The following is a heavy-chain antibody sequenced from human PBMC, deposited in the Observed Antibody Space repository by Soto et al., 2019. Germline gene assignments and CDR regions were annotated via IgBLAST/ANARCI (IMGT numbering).Heavy chain of an antibody. V-gene: IGHV4-4*02. J-gene: IGHJ4*02. CDR3: ARAGAATLSDY. CDR1: GGYSTSSYV. Sequence: ASETLSLTCAVSGGYSTSSYVSWLRQPPGKGLEWIADIHHSGSTNYNPSLKSRVTISVDTSKNHFSLKLSSVTAADTVVYYCARAGAATLSDYWGQGTLVTVSS. CDR2: IHHSGST. D-gene: IGHD2-15*01.